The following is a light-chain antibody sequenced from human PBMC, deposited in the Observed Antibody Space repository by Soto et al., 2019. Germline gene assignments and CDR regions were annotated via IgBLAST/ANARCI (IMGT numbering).Light chain of an antibody. J-gene: IGKJ5*01. Sequence: DIQMPQSPSTLSASVGDRATITGRASQSLNNDLAWYQQKPGKAPNLLIYDASTLERGVPSRFSGTGSGTEFTLAINSLQPDDFATYYCQQYHRSSITFGQGTRLEIK. V-gene: IGKV1-5*01. CDR3: QQYHRSSIT. CDR1: QSLNND. CDR2: DAS.